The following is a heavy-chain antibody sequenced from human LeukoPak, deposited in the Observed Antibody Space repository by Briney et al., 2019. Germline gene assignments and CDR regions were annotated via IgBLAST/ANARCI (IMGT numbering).Heavy chain of an antibody. D-gene: IGHD2-2*01. J-gene: IGHJ4*02. Sequence: GSLRLSCATSGFTFSGAWMHWVRQAPGKGLMWVSRINDDGSSTRHADSVKGRFTISRDNAKNTLYLQMNSLRAEDTAVYYCARVSGPGMNEYYHLWGQGTLVTVSS. V-gene: IGHV3-74*01. CDR3: ARVSGPGMNEYYHL. CDR2: INDDGSST. CDR1: GFTFSGAW.